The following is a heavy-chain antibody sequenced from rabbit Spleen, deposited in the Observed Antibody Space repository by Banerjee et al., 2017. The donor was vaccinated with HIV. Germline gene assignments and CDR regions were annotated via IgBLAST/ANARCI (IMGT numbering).Heavy chain of an antibody. D-gene: IGHD1-1*01. Sequence: QSLEESGGDLVKPGASLTLTCTASGIDFSSTYYMCWVRQAPGKGLEWIACIVTSSDASYYASWAKGRFTISRASSTTVFLQVTRLTVADTATYFCARDLPEIVGWNFGFWGQGTLVTVS. J-gene: IGHJ3*01. CDR3: ARDLPEIVGWNFGF. CDR1: GIDFSSTYY. V-gene: IGHV1S40*01. CDR2: IVTSSDAS.